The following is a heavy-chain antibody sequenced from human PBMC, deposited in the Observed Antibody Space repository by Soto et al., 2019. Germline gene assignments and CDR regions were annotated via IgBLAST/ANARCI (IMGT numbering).Heavy chain of an antibody. CDR3: ARDLTMIVVVPRDD. V-gene: IGHV1-18*01. CDR2: ISAYNGNT. Sequence: QVQLVQSGAEVKEPGASVKVSCKASGYTFTSYGISWVRQAPGHGPEWMGWISAYNGNTNYAQKLQGRVTMTPDTSTSTAYMELRSLRSADTAVYYCARDLTMIVVVPRDDWGQGTLVTVSA. D-gene: IGHD3-22*01. CDR1: GYTFTSYG. J-gene: IGHJ4*02.